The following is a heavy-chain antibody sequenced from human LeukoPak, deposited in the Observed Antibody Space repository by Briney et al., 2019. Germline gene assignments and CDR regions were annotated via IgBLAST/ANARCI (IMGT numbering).Heavy chain of an antibody. CDR3: ATTGLPWYRPFDY. Sequence: PSETLSLTCTISGGSISSYYWSGIRQPPGGGVEGIGYIYYSGSTNYNPSLKSRVTISVDTSKNQFSLKLSSVTAADTAVYYCATTGLPWYRPFDYWGQGTLVTVSS. D-gene: IGHD4-23*01. CDR1: GGSISSYY. J-gene: IGHJ4*02. V-gene: IGHV4-59*01. CDR2: IYYSGST.